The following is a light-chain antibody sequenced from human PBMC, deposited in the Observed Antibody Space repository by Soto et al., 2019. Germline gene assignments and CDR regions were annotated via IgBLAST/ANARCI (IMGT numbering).Light chain of an antibody. CDR3: QQLNTYPLT. CDR1: QGISSY. J-gene: IGKJ4*01. V-gene: IGKV1-9*01. CDR2: AAS. Sequence: DIQLTQSPSFLSASVGNRVTITCRASQGISSYLAWYQQKPGKAPKLLIYAASTWQSGVPSRFSGSESGTEFTLTISSLQPEDFATYYCQQLNTYPLTFGGGTKVEIK.